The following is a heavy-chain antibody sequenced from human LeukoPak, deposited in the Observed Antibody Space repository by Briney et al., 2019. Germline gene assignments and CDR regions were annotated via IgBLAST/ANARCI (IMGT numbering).Heavy chain of an antibody. J-gene: IGHJ3*02. V-gene: IGHV3-48*01. CDR2: ISSSSSTI. Sequence: PGRSLRLSCAASGFTFSSYSMNWVRQAPGKGLEWVSYISSSSSTIYYADSVKGRFTISRDNAKNSLYLQMNSLRAEDTAVYYCARDQSSGWTNDAFDIWGQGTMVTVSS. CDR3: ARDQSSGWTNDAFDI. CDR1: GFTFSSYS. D-gene: IGHD6-19*01.